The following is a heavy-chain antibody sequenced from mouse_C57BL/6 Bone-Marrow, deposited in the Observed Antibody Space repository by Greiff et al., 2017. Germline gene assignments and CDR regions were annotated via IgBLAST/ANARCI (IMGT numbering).Heavy chain of an antibody. CDR3: VRSLYYDYDGGFAY. Sequence: EVKVVESGGGLVQPKGSLKLSCAASGFRLNTYAMNWVRQAPGTGLEWVARIRSKSNNYATYYADSVKDRFTISRDDSESMLYLQMNNLKTEDTAMYYCVRSLYYDYDGGFAYWGQGTLVTVSA. CDR1: GFRLNTYA. J-gene: IGHJ3*01. V-gene: IGHV10-1*01. CDR2: IRSKSNNYAT. D-gene: IGHD2-4*01.